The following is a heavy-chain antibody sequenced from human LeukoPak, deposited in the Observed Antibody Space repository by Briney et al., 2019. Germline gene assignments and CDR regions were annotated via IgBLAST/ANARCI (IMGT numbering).Heavy chain of an antibody. CDR1: GFTFDNYV. Sequence: GGSLRLSCAASGFTFDNYVMAWFRQAPGKGLEWVSTISALFPNTYSADSVKGRFTISRDNSKSTLYLQMNSLRDEDTAVYYCAKDLFSGSGWAGNMDGWDKGTTVTVSS. CDR3: AKDLFSGSGWAGNMDG. V-gene: IGHV3-23*01. D-gene: IGHD3-10*01. J-gene: IGHJ6*03. CDR2: ISALFPNT.